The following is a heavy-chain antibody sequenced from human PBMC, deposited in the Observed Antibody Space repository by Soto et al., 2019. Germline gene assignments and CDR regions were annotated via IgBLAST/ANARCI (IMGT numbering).Heavy chain of an antibody. CDR3: ATLPPRIVVVLAEFPT. CDR2: MYHTGTA. J-gene: IGHJ4*02. Sequence: PSETLSLTCVVSGTSVSSTYWWTWVRQAPGKGLEWLGEMYHTGTANYNPSLKNRATISVDKSNNQFSLKLTSTTAADTAVYYCATLPPRIVVVLAEFPTWGQGTLVTVSS. CDR1: GTSVSSTYW. V-gene: IGHV4-4*02. D-gene: IGHD2-21*01.